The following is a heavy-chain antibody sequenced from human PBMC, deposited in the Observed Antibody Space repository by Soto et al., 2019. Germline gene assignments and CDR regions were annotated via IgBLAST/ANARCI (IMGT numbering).Heavy chain of an antibody. CDR2: ISSSSSTI. V-gene: IGHV3-48*01. J-gene: IGHJ6*02. CDR3: ARADSGYAHGYYYYGMDV. D-gene: IGHD5-12*01. Sequence: EVQLVESGGGLVQPGWSLRLSCAASGFTFSSYSMNWVRQAPGKGLEWVSYISSSSSTIYYADSVKGRFTISRDTARNSLYLQMNSLRAEDTAVYYCARADSGYAHGYYYYGMDVWGQGTTVTVSS. CDR1: GFTFSSYS.